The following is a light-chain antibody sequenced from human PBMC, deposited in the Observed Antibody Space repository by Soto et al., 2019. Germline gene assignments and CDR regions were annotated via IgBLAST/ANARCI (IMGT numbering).Light chain of an antibody. J-gene: IGKJ2*01. CDR3: QQYNRYPYT. CDR2: DAP. V-gene: IGKV1-5*01. Sequence: DIQMTQSPSTLSASVGDRVTITCRASQSISSWLAWYQQKPGKAPKLLIYDAPSLESGVPSRFSGSGSGTDFTLTISSLQPDDFATYYCQQYNRYPYTFGQGTKLEIK. CDR1: QSISSW.